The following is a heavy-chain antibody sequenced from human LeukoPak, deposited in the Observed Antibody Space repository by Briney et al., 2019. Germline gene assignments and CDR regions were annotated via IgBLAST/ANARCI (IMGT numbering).Heavy chain of an antibody. Sequence: ASMKVSCKASGFTFTSSAVQWVRQARGQRLEWIGRIVVGSGNTNYAQKFQERVTITRDMFTSTAYMELSSLRSEDTAVYYCAAGPISYNWFDPWGQGTLVTVSS. V-gene: IGHV1-58*01. D-gene: IGHD2-21*01. J-gene: IGHJ5*02. CDR1: GFTFTSSA. CDR3: AAGPISYNWFDP. CDR2: IVVGSGNT.